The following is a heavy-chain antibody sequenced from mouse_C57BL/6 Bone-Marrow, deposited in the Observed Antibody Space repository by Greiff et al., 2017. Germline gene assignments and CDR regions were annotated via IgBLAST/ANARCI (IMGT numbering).Heavy chain of an antibody. J-gene: IGHJ3*01. Sequence: EVQLQQSGAELVRPGASVKLSCTASGFNLKDYYMHRVKPRPEQGLEWIGRIDPDDGVTEYEPKFQGKATMTADTSSNTAYLQLSSLTSEDSAIYYCTLLLRSWFAYWGQGTLVTVSA. CDR3: TLLLRSWFAY. CDR1: GFNLKDYY. CDR2: IDPDDGVT. V-gene: IGHV14-1*01. D-gene: IGHD1-1*01.